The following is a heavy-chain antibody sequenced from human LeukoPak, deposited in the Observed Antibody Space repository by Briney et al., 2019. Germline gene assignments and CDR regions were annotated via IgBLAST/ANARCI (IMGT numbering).Heavy chain of an antibody. J-gene: IGHJ4*02. CDR3: ASSGSYRFDY. CDR2: ITASGTAM. CDR1: GFTFSSYS. V-gene: IGHV3-48*02. D-gene: IGHD1-26*01. Sequence: GGSLRLSCAASGFTFSSYSMNWVRQAPGKGLEWVSHITASGTAMFYADSVKGRFTISRDNTKNSLYLQMNSLRDEDTAVYYCASSGSYRFDYWGQGTLVTVSS.